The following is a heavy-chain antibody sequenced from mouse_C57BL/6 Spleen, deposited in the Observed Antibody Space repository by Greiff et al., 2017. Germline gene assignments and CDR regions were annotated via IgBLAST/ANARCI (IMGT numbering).Heavy chain of an antibody. CDR2: IDPSDSET. V-gene: IGHV1-52*01. Sequence: VQLQQPGAELVRPGSSVKLSCTASGYTFTSYWMPWVKQRPIQGLEWIGNIDPSDSETHYNQKFKDKATLTVDKSSSTAYMQLSSLTSEDAAVYCCARRSDGYYSFAYWGQGTLVTVSA. D-gene: IGHD2-3*01. CDR3: ARRSDGYYSFAY. CDR1: GYTFTSYW. J-gene: IGHJ3*01.